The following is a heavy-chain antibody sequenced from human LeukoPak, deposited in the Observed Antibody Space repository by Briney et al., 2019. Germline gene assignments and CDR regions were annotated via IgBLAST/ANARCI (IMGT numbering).Heavy chain of an antibody. V-gene: IGHV4-39*07. CDR2: IYYSGST. CDR1: GVSISSSNSY. Sequence: PSETLSLTCTVSGVSISSSNSYWGWIRQPPGKGLEWIGSIYYSGSTYYNPSLKSRVTISVDTSKNQFSLKLSSVTAADTAVYYCARVPGLLLWFGIYWGQGTLVTVSS. D-gene: IGHD3-10*01. J-gene: IGHJ4*02. CDR3: ARVPGLLLWFGIY.